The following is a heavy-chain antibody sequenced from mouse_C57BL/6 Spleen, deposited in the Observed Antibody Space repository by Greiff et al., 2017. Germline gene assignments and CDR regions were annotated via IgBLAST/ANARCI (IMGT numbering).Heavy chain of an antibody. Sequence: DVMLVESGGGLVKPGGSLKLSCAASGFTFSDYGMHWVRQAPEKGLEWVAYISSGSSTIYYADTVKGRFTISRDNAKNTLFLQMTSLRSEDTAMYYCAKNYGSRDYFDYWGQGTTLTVSS. CDR2: ISSGSSTI. CDR1: GFTFSDYG. V-gene: IGHV5-17*01. D-gene: IGHD1-1*01. CDR3: AKNYGSRDYFDY. J-gene: IGHJ2*01.